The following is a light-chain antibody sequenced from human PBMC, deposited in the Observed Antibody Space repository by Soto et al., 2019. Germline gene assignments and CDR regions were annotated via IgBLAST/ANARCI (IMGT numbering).Light chain of an antibody. CDR1: SSDIGNYNL. CDR2: GVI. CDR3: CSYAPGSNLL. Sequence: QSVLTQPASVSGSPGQSITISCTGTSSDIGNYNLVSWYQQHPGKAPRLMIYGVIRRPSGISNRFSGSKSGNTASLTISGLQADDEADYYCCSYAPGSNLLFGGGTQLTVL. J-gene: IGLJ3*02. V-gene: IGLV2-23*02.